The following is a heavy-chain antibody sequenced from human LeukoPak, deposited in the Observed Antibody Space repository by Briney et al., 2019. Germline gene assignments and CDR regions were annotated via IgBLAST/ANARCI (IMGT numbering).Heavy chain of an antibody. CDR2: INPSGGST. J-gene: IGHJ5*02. D-gene: IGHD2-2*01. CDR3: ARDLSRYCSSTSCYSGWFDP. V-gene: IGHV1-46*03. CDR1: GYTFTSYY. Sequence: ASVKVSCKASGYTFTSYYMHWVRQAPGQGLEWMGIINPSGGSTSYAQKFQGRVTKTRDTSTSTVYMELSSLRPEDTAVYYCARDLSRYCSSTSCYSGWFDPWGQGTLVTVSS.